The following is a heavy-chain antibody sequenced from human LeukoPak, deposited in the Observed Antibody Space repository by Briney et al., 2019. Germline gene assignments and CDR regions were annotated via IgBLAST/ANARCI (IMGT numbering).Heavy chain of an antibody. CDR1: GFTVSSNY. V-gene: IGHV3-21*01. J-gene: IGHJ4*02. CDR3: ATDRIAARPFDY. Sequence: GGSLRLSCAASGFTVSSNYMSWVRQAPGKGLEWVSSISSSSSYIYYADSVKGRFTISRDNAKNSLYLQMNSLRAEDTAVYYCATDRIAARPFDYWGQGTLVTVSS. CDR2: ISSSSSYI. D-gene: IGHD6-6*01.